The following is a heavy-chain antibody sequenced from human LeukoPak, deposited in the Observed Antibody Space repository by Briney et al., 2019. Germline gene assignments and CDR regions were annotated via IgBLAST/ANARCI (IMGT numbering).Heavy chain of an antibody. D-gene: IGHD3-9*01. J-gene: IGHJ3*02. Sequence: ASVKVSCKASGYTFTSYGISWVRQAPGQGLEWMGWISAYNGNTNYAQKLQGRVTMTTDTSTSTAYMELRSLRSDDTAVYYCARDHHLSIYYDILTTDAFDIWGQGTMVTVSS. CDR1: GYTFTSYG. V-gene: IGHV1-18*01. CDR2: ISAYNGNT. CDR3: ARDHHLSIYYDILTTDAFDI.